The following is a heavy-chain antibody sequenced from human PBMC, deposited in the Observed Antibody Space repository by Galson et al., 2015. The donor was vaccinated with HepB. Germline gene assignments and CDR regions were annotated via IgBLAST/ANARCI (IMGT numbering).Heavy chain of an antibody. CDR2: IKQDGSEK. V-gene: IGHV3-7*03. CDR3: ARVYFGSGSSSAYWYFDL. J-gene: IGHJ2*01. Sequence: SLRLSCAASEFTFSSYWMSWVRQAPGKGLEWVANIKQDGSEKYYVDSVKGRFTISRDNARNSLYLQMNSLRAEDTAVYYCARVYFGSGSSSAYWYFDLWGRGALVTVSS. CDR1: EFTFSSYW. D-gene: IGHD3-10*01.